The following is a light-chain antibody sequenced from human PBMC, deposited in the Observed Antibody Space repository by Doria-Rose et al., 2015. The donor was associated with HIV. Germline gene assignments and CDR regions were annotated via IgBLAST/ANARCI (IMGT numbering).Light chain of an antibody. Sequence: LTQSPGTLSLSPGEGATLSCRASQRFSSTYLAWYQQKPGQAPSLLIYDGSTRATGIPDRFSASGSGTDFTLTINRLEPEDFALYYCHQYGTSWTFGQGTKVEI. V-gene: IGKV3-20*01. J-gene: IGKJ1*01. CDR1: QRFSSTY. CDR3: HQYGTSWT. CDR2: DGS.